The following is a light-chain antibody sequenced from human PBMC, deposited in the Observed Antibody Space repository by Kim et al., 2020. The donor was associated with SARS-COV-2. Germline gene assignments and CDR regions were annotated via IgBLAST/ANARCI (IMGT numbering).Light chain of an antibody. J-gene: IGKJ2*01. CDR1: QTIGNW. CDR2: KAS. Sequence: DIQMTQSPSTLSASVGDRVTISCRASQTIGNWLAWYQQKPGKAPKLLIYKASALESGVPSRFTGSVSGTEFTLTISSLHPDDFATYYCHRYNEYPYTVGQGTKLEI. V-gene: IGKV1-5*03. CDR3: HRYNEYPYT.